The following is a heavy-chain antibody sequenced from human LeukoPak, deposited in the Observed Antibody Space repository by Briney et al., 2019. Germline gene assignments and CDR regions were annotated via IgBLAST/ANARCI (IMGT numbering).Heavy chain of an antibody. D-gene: IGHD6-19*01. CDR1: GFTFSSYA. Sequence: GGSLRLSCAASGFTFSSYAMIWVRQAPGKGLEWVTGISATGGSTYSADSVQGRFTISRDNSKNTLYLQMNSLRAEDTAVYYCAKEHSSGWYVIFDSWGQGTLVTVSS. J-gene: IGHJ4*02. CDR2: ISATGGST. V-gene: IGHV3-23*01. CDR3: AKEHSSGWYVIFDS.